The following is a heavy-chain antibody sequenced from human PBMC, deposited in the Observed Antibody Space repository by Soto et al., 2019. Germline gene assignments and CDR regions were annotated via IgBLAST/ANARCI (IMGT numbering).Heavy chain of an antibody. CDR2: IYYSGST. V-gene: IGHV4-31*03. Sequence: QMQLQESGPGLVKPSQTLSLTCTVSGGSISSGGYYWSWIRQHPGKGLEWIGYIYYSGSTYYNPSLKSRVTISVDTSKNQFSLKLSSVTAADTAVYYCASQSVAGMYRYFQHWGQGTLVTVSS. J-gene: IGHJ1*01. CDR3: ASQSVAGMYRYFQH. D-gene: IGHD6-19*01. CDR1: GGSISSGGYY.